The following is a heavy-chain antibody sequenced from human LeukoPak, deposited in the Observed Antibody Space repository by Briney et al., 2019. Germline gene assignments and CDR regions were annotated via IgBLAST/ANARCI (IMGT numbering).Heavy chain of an antibody. Sequence: PSQTLSLTCTVSGGSISSGSYSWSCIRQPAGKGLVWIGRLYTSGSTNHNPSLKSRVTISVDTSKNQFSLKLSSVTAADTAVYYCAREELELDAFDIWGQGTMVTVSS. CDR1: GGSISSGSYS. V-gene: IGHV4-61*02. CDR3: AREELELDAFDI. D-gene: IGHD1-7*01. J-gene: IGHJ3*02. CDR2: LYTSGST.